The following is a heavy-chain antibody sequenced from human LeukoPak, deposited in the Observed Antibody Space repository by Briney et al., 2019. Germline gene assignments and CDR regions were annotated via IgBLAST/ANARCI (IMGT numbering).Heavy chain of an antibody. Sequence: PGGSLRLSCAASGFTFSSYSMNWVRQAPGKGLEWVSSISSSSSYIYYADSVKGRFTISRDNSKNTLYLQMNSLRAEDTAVYYCAKFAGYDFWSGPFDYWGQGTLVTVSS. J-gene: IGHJ4*02. CDR1: GFTFSSYS. CDR3: AKFAGYDFWSGPFDY. D-gene: IGHD3-3*01. V-gene: IGHV3-21*04. CDR2: ISSSSSYI.